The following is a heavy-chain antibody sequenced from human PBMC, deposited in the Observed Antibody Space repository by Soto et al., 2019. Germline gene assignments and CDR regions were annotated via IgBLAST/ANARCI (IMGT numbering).Heavy chain of an antibody. Sequence: EVQLVESGGGLVQPGGSLRLSCAASGFIFTSYSMNWVRQAPGKGLEWLSYIRIDSNLIGYADSVRGRFTISSDIAKNSLYLQMNSLRDEDTAVYYCARDLSYAFDYWGQGTLVTVSS. J-gene: IGHJ4*02. V-gene: IGHV3-48*02. CDR2: IRIDSNLI. CDR1: GFIFTSYS. D-gene: IGHD1-26*01. CDR3: ARDLSYAFDY.